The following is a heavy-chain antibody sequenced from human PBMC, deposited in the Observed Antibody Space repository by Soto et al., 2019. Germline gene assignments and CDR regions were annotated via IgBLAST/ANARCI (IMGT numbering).Heavy chain of an antibody. Sequence: QVELVQSGAEVKKPGSSVKVSCKASGGTFSSDSFSWERQAPGQGLEWMGGIIPMFDTPIYAQKFQDRVTITADESTSTAYMQLSSLRSGDTAVYYCARSGGLDRDFNYWGQGSLVTVSS. CDR3: ARSGGLDRDFNY. CDR2: IIPMFDTP. D-gene: IGHD2-15*01. CDR1: GGTFSSDS. V-gene: IGHV1-69*12. J-gene: IGHJ4*02.